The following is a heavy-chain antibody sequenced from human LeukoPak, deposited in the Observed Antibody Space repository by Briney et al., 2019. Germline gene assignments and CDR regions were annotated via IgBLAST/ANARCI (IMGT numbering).Heavy chain of an antibody. J-gene: IGHJ4*02. V-gene: IGHV3-23*01. CDR1: GFTFSSYA. Sequence: PGGSLRLSCAASGFTFSSYAMSWVRQAPGKGLEWVSAISGSGGSTYYADSVKGRFTISRDNSKNTLYLQMNSLRAEDTAVYYCARRIVGATGFDYWGQGTLVTVSS. D-gene: IGHD1-26*01. CDR3: ARRIVGATGFDY. CDR2: ISGSGGST.